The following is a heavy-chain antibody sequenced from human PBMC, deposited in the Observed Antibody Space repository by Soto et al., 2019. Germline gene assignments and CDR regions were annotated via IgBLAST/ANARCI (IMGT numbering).Heavy chain of an antibody. V-gene: IGHV3-23*01. D-gene: IGHD3-22*01. CDR1: GFTLTIYA. J-gene: IGHJ4*02. CDR2: ISGSGGST. Sequence: LARAASGFTLTIYAMFWVLLAPGNGSEWVSNISGSGGSTYYADSVKGRFTISRDNSKNTLYLQMNSLRVEDTAAYYCAINEPFDSSGSDYWXQGTLVTVSS. CDR3: AINEPFDSSGSDY.